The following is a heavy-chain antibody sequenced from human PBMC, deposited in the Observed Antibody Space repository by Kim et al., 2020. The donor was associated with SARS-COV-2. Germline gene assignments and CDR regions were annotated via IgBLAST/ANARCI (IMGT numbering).Heavy chain of an antibody. Sequence: SVKVSCKASGGTFSSYAISWVRQAPGQGLEWMGGIIPIFGTANYAQKFQGRVTITADESTSTAYMELSSLRSEDTAVYYCARDVLLPTYYMDVWGKGTPVNGSS. CDR2: IIPIFGTA. J-gene: IGHJ6*03. V-gene: IGHV1-69*13. CDR1: GGTFSSYA. CDR3: ARDVLLPTYYMDV. D-gene: IGHD3-10*01.